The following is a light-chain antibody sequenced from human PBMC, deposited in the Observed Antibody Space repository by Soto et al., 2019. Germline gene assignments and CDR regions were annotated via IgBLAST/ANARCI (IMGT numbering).Light chain of an antibody. Sequence: EIVLTQSPGTLSLSPGERSTLSCRAIQSVSNNNLAWYQQKPRQAPRLLIEGPSNRATCIPDRFSGSGSGTDFTLTISRLEPEDFAVYYCQRYGSSGTFGQGNKVEIK. J-gene: IGKJ1*01. CDR2: GPS. V-gene: IGKV3-20*01. CDR3: QRYGSSGT. CDR1: QSVSNNN.